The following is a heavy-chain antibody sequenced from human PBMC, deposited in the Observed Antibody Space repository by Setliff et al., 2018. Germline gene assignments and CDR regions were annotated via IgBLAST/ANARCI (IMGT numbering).Heavy chain of an antibody. CDR3: ARKGISALSGAFDM. CDR1: GGSISNYY. D-gene: IGHD1-26*01. J-gene: IGHJ3*02. CDR2: IYTSGST. Sequence: SETLSLTCTVSGGSISNYYWSWIRQPAGKGLEWIGRIYTSGSTNYNPSLKSRVTVSEDTSRNQFSLKLSSVTAADTAVYYCARKGISALSGAFDMWGQGAMVTVSS. V-gene: IGHV4-4*07.